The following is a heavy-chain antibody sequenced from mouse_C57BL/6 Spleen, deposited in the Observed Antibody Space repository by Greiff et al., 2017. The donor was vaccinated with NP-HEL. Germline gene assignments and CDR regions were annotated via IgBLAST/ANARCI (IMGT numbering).Heavy chain of an antibody. D-gene: IGHD1-1*01. Sequence: VQLQQSGPELVKPGASVKISCKASGYAFSSSWMNWVKQRPGKGLEWIGRIYPGDGDTNYNGKFKGKATLTADKASSTAYMQLSSLTSEDSAVYLCARSGSRYYLDYWGQGTTLTVSS. J-gene: IGHJ2*01. CDR3: ARSGSRYYLDY. CDR1: GYAFSSSW. V-gene: IGHV1-82*01. CDR2: IYPGDGDT.